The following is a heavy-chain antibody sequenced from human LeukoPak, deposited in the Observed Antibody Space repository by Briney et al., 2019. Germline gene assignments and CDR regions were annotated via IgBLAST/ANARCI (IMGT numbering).Heavy chain of an antibody. J-gene: IGHJ6*02. CDR3: TTGIVGATEPYYYYYYGMDV. CDR1: ALTFSNAW. D-gene: IGHD1-26*01. Sequence: GRSQGLSCAASALTFSNAWMSSARHHAGKGMELVGRIKSKTHGATTDYAAPVKGRFTISRDDSKNTLYLQMNSLKTEDTAVYYCTTGIVGATEPYYYYYYGMDVWGQGTTVTVSS. V-gene: IGHV3-15*01. CDR2: IKSKTHGATT.